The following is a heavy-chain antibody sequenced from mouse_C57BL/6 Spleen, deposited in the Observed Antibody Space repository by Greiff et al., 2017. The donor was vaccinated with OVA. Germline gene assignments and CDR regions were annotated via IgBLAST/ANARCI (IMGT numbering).Heavy chain of an antibody. CDR3: ARPFITTVYAMDY. J-gene: IGHJ4*01. CDR1: GYTFTSYW. D-gene: IGHD1-1*01. Sequence: VQLQQPGTELVKPGASVKLSCKASGYTFTSYWMHWVKQRPGQGLEWIGNINPSNGGTNYNEKFKSKATLTVDKSSSTAYMQLSSLTSEDSAVYYCARPFITTVYAMDYWGQGTSVTVSS. V-gene: IGHV1-53*01. CDR2: INPSNGGT.